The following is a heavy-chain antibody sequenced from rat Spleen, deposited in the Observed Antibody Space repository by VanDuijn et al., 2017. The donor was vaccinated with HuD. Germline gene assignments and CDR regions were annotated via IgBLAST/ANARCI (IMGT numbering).Heavy chain of an antibody. J-gene: IGHJ4*01. CDR2: INYDGSST. D-gene: IGHD1-11*01. Sequence: EVQLVESGGGLVQPGRSLTLSCAASGFTFSDYYVAWVRQAPTKGLEWVATINYDGSSTFYRDSVRARFTISRDNAKSTLYLQMNSLRSEDTATYYCAKEANYGGLMDVWGQGASVTVSS. CDR1: GFTFSDYY. CDR3: AKEANYGGLMDV. V-gene: IGHV5-7*01.